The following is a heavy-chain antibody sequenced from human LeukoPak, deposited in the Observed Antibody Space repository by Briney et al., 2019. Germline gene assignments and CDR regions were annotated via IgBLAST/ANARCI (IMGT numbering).Heavy chain of an antibody. CDR1: GYTFTGYY. J-gene: IGHJ4*02. V-gene: IGHV1-2*02. CDR3: ARVELGELLFGPFDY. CDR2: INPNSGGT. Sequence: ASVKVSCKASGYTFTGYYMHWVRQAPGQGLEWMGWINPNSGGTNYAQKFQGRVTMTRDTSISTAYMELSRLRSDDTAVYYCARVELGELLFGPFDYWGQGTLVTVSS. D-gene: IGHD3-10*01.